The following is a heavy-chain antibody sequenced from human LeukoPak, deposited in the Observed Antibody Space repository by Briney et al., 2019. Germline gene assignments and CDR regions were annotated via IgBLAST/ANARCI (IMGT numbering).Heavy chain of an antibody. D-gene: IGHD3-10*01. Sequence: SETLSLTCSVSGGSISSYYWNWIWQPPGKGLEWIGSISYSGSTNYNPSLESRVTISVDTSKNQFSLKLSSVTAADTAVYYCARGLNYYGSAYFDYWGQGTLVTVSS. CDR3: ARGLNYYGSAYFDY. CDR1: GGSISSYY. J-gene: IGHJ4*02. CDR2: ISYSGST. V-gene: IGHV4-59*12.